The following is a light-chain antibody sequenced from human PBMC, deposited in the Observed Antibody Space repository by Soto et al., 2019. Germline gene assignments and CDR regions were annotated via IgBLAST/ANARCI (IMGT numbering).Light chain of an antibody. CDR2: GAS. J-gene: IGKJ4*01. CDR3: HQYNTWPLT. V-gene: IGKV3D-15*01. CDR1: QRVSSN. Sequence: IVMTQSPATLSVSPGERATLSCRASQRVSSNLAWYQQKPDQAPRLLIYGASIRATGIPARFSGSGSGTEFTLTISSLQSEDFAVYYCHQYNTWPLTFGGGTKVEIK.